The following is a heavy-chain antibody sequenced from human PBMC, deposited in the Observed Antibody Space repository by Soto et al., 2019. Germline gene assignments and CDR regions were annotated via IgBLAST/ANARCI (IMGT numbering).Heavy chain of an antibody. CDR2: INHSGST. D-gene: IGHD5-18*01. V-gene: IGHV4-34*01. CDR3: ARGGHGGSGYSYGYVLRYYYYGMDV. CDR1: GGSFSGYY. Sequence: SETLSLTCAVYGGSFSGYYWSWIRQPPGKGLEWIGEINHSGSTNYNPSLKSRVTISVDTSKNQFSLKLSSVTAADTAVYYCARGGHGGSGYSYGYVLRYYYYGMDVWGQGTTVT. J-gene: IGHJ6*02.